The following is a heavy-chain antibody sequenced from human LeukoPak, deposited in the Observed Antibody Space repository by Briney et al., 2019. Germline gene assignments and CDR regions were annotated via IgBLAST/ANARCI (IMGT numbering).Heavy chain of an antibody. V-gene: IGHV3-30-3*01. CDR1: GFTFSSYA. J-gene: IGHJ4*02. D-gene: IGHD6-13*01. Sequence: GRSLRLSCAASGFTFSSYAMHWVRQAPGKGLEWVAVISYDGSNKYYADSVKGRFTISRDNSKNTPYLQMNSLRAEDTAVYYCARVSAAAGTVDYWGQGTLVTVSS. CDR2: ISYDGSNK. CDR3: ARVSAAAGTVDY.